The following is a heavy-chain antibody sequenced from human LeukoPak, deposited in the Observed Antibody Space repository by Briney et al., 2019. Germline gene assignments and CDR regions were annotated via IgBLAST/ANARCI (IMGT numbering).Heavy chain of an antibody. J-gene: IGHJ6*02. CDR3: AAVGVYYYDSSGYYYPSKHDLDV. V-gene: IGHV1-58*01. Sequence: SVKVSCKASGFTFISSAVQWVRQARGQRLEWIGWIVVGSGNTDYAQKFQERVTITRDMSTSTAYLELSSLRSEDTAVYYCAAVGVYYYDSSGYYYPSKHDLDVWGQGTTVTVSS. D-gene: IGHD3-22*01. CDR2: IVVGSGNT. CDR1: GFTFISSA.